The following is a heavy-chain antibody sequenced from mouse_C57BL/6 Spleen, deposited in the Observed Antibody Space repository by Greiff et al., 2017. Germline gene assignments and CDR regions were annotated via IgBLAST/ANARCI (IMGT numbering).Heavy chain of an antibody. Sequence: QVQLQQPGAELVKPGASVKLSCKASGYTFTSYWMHWVKQRPGQGLEWIGVIDPSDSYTNYNQKFKGKATLTVDTSSSTPYMRLSCLTSENSAVYYGARYGSYYLDYGGQGTTLTVSS. CDR3: ARYGSYYLDY. CDR1: GYTFTSYW. V-gene: IGHV1-59*01. CDR2: IDPSDSYT. J-gene: IGHJ2*01. D-gene: IGHD1-1*01.